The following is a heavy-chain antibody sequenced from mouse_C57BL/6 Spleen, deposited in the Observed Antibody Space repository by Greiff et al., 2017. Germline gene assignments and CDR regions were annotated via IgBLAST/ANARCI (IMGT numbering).Heavy chain of an antibody. V-gene: IGHV2-9-1*01. CDR2: ICTGGGT. CDR3: ARVTTSNDAMDY. CDR1: GFSLTSYA. J-gene: IGHJ4*01. D-gene: IGHD2-5*01. Sequence: QVQLQQSGPGLVAPSQSLSITCTVSGFSLTSYAISWVRQPPGKGLEWLGVICTGGGTNYNSALKSRLSISKDNSKSQVFLKMSSLQTDDAAKYYSARVTTSNDAMDYWGQGTSVTVSS.